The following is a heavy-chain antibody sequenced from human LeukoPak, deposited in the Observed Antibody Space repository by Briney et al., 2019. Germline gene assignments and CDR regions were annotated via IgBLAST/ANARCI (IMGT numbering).Heavy chain of an antibody. J-gene: IGHJ4*02. CDR3: ARGPSLRLAGNAFDY. CDR1: GFTVSSNY. CDR2: IFTSGGT. D-gene: IGHD5-12*01. Sequence: GGSLRLSCVASGFTVSSNYMSWVRQAPGKGLEWVSVIFTSGGTDYPDAVKGRFTISRDISKSTLYLQMNNLRAEDTAVYYCARGPSLRLAGNAFDYWGQGTPVTVSS. V-gene: IGHV3-53*01.